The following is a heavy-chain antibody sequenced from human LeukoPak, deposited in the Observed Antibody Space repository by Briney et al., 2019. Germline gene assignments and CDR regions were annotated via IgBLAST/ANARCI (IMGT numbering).Heavy chain of an antibody. CDR1: GGTFSSYA. J-gene: IGHJ3*01. Sequence: SVKVSCKASGGTFSSYAISWVRQAPGQGLEWMGRIIPILGIANYAQKFQGRVTITADKSTSTAHMELSSLRSEDTAVYYCARDGPQYSGIVPYPEVWGQGTMVTVSS. D-gene: IGHD6-13*01. V-gene: IGHV1-69*04. CDR3: ARDGPQYSGIVPYPEV. CDR2: IIPILGIA.